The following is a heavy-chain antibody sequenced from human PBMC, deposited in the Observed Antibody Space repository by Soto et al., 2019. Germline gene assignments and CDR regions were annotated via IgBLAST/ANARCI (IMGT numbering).Heavy chain of an antibody. J-gene: IGHJ3*02. CDR2: INPFSGGT. CDR1: GYTFTGYY. CDR3: ARVGVLRAAGLDI. V-gene: IGHV1-2*04. Sequence: GSSVKVACKASGYTFTGYYMHWVRQAPGQGLEGMGWINPFSGGTNYAQKFQGWVTMTRETSISTDYMELSRLRSDDTAVYYCARVGVLRAAGLDIWGQGTMVTVSS. D-gene: IGHD3-16*01.